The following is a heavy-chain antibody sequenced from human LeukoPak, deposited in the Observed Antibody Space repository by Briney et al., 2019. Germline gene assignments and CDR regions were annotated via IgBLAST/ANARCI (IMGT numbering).Heavy chain of an antibody. Sequence: GESLKISCKGSGYSFTSYWIGWVRQMPGKGLEWMGIIYPRDSNTIYSPSFQGQVTISVDTSINTAYLQWSSLKASDTAMYYCARSLVAARYDAFDLWGQGTMVTVSS. CDR2: IYPRDSNT. D-gene: IGHD2-15*01. CDR1: GYSFTSYW. V-gene: IGHV5-51*01. J-gene: IGHJ3*01. CDR3: ARSLVAARYDAFDL.